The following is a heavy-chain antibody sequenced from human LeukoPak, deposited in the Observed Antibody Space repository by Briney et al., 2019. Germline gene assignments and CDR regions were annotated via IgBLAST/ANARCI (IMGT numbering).Heavy chain of an antibody. Sequence: GGSLRLSCAASGFTFDDYAMHWVRQAPGKGLEWVSLISGDGGSTYYADSVKGRFTISRDNSKSSLYLQMNSLRTEDTALYYCASQLDIVVVVAANEGGYWGQGTLVTVSS. CDR3: ASQLDIVVVVAANEGGY. CDR1: GFTFDDYA. D-gene: IGHD2-15*01. V-gene: IGHV3-43*02. J-gene: IGHJ4*02. CDR2: ISGDGGST.